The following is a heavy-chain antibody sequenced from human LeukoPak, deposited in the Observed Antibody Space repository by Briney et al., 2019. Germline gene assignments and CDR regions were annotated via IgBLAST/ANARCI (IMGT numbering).Heavy chain of an antibody. Sequence: ASVKVSCKASGYTFTSYDINWVRQATGQGLEWMGWMNPNSGNTGYPQKFQGRVPKTRTTSISTSYMKLSSLRSEDTAVYYCARGRGPRYCTGGVCSRYYYMDVWGKGTTVTVSS. CDR1: GYTFTSYD. CDR3: ARGRGPRYCTGGVCSRYYYMDV. J-gene: IGHJ6*03. D-gene: IGHD2-8*02. CDR2: MNPNSGNT. V-gene: IGHV1-8*01.